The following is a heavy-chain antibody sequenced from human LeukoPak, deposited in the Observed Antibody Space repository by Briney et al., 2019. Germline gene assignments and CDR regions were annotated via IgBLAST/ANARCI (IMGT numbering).Heavy chain of an antibody. CDR3: ARDGTDIVVVPAAQKGVNWFDP. CDR1: GFTFSSYA. CDR2: ISYDGSNK. J-gene: IGHJ5*02. V-gene: IGHV3-30*04. D-gene: IGHD2-2*01. Sequence: GRSLRLSCAATGFTFSSYAMHWVRQAPGKGLEWVAVISYDGSNKYYADSVKGRFTISRDNSKNTLYLQMNSLRAEDTAVYYCARDGTDIVVVPAAQKGVNWFDPWGQGTLVTVSS.